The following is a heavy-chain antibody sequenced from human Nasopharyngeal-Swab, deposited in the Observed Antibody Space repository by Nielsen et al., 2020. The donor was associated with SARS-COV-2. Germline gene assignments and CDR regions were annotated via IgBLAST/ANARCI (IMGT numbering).Heavy chain of an antibody. J-gene: IGHJ4*02. CDR1: GFTFSNYW. V-gene: IGHV3-7*03. Sequence: GGSLRLSCAASGFTFSNYWMSWVRQTPGKGLEWVANLKHAGSLKYFVDSVKGRLTISRDNTKNSLNLQMNSLTVEDTAVYYCVRAGDNYFPRYFDYWGQGILVTVSS. CDR3: VRAGDNYFPRYFDY. CDR2: LKHAGSLK. D-gene: IGHD2/OR15-2a*01.